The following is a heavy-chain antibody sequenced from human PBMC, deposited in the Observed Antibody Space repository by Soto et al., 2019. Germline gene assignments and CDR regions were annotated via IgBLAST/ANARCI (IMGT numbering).Heavy chain of an antibody. V-gene: IGHV3-23*01. Sequence: LGGSLRLSCAASGFTFSSAAISWVRQAPGKGLEWVSAVSANGQGIYYADSVRGRFTISRDNSKNTVFLHMDSLSAEDTAVYYFAKDRLYPRDFFPFCGQRTLVIASS. CDR3: AKDRLYPRDFFPF. J-gene: IGHJ4*01. CDR1: GFTFSSAA. CDR2: VSANGQGI.